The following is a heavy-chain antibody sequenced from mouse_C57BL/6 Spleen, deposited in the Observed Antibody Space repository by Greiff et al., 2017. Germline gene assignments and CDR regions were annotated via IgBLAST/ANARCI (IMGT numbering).Heavy chain of an antibody. Sequence: QVQLQQPGAELVMPGASVKLSCKASGYTFTSYWMHWVKQRPGQGLAWIGEIDPSDSYTNYNQKFKGKSTLTVDKSSSTAYMQLRSLTSEDSAVYYCARGTGSAYGGQGTLVTVSA. CDR3: ARGTGSAY. J-gene: IGHJ3*01. CDR2: IDPSDSYT. V-gene: IGHV1-69*01. CDR1: GYTFTSYW. D-gene: IGHD4-1*01.